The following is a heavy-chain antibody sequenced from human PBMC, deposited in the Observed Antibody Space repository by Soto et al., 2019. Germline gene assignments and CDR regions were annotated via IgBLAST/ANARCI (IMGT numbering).Heavy chain of an antibody. J-gene: IGHJ1*01. CDR2: ISSSGSTI. CDR1: GFTFSSYE. CDR3: AAAYYYDSSGYGSEH. V-gene: IGHV3-48*03. D-gene: IGHD3-22*01. Sequence: GGSLRLSCAASGFTFSSYEMNWVRQAPGKGLEWVSYISSSGSTIYYADSVKGRFTISRDNAKNSLYLQMNSLRAEDTAVYYCAAAYYYDSSGYGSEHWGQGTLVTVSS.